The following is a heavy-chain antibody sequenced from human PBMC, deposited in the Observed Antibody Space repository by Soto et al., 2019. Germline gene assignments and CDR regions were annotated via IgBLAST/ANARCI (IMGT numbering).Heavy chain of an antibody. V-gene: IGHV4-34*01. CDR2: VNPTGST. J-gene: IGHJ3*01. CDR3: ARSREQWLGGAFDF. Sequence: PSETLSLTCAVYGGSFSGYYWSWIRQSPGKGLEWIGEVNPTGSTKYNPSLKSRVTISVDTSKNQFSLTLNSVTAADTALYYCARSREQWLGGAFDFWGQGTMVTVSS. CDR1: GGSFSGYY. D-gene: IGHD6-19*01.